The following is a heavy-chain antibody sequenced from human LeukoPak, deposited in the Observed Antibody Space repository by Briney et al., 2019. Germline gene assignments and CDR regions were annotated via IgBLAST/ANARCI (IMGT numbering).Heavy chain of an antibody. J-gene: IGHJ4*02. CDR2: INPNSGGT. D-gene: IGHD3-22*01. V-gene: IGHV1-2*02. CDR1: GYTFTGYY. CDR3: ARQIRDYYASSGYYNLGY. Sequence: ASVKVSCKASGYTFTGYYMHWVRQAPGQGLEWMGWINPNSGGTNYAQKFQGRVTMTRDTSISTAYMELSRLRSDDTAMYYCARQIRDYYASSGYYNLGYWGQGTLVTVSS.